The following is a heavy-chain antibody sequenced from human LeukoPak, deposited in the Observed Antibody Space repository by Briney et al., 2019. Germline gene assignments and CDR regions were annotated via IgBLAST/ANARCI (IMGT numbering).Heavy chain of an antibody. D-gene: IGHD2-8*01. CDR3: ARVSFRRHCTNGVCYNDY. CDR1: GFTFSSYW. Sequence: HPGGSLRLSCAASGFTFSSYWMHWVRQAPGKGLVWVSRINSDGSSTSYADSVKGRFTISRDNAKNTLYLQMNSLRAEDTAVYYCARVSFRRHCTNGVCYNDYWGQGTLVTVSS. CDR2: INSDGSST. V-gene: IGHV3-74*01. J-gene: IGHJ4*02.